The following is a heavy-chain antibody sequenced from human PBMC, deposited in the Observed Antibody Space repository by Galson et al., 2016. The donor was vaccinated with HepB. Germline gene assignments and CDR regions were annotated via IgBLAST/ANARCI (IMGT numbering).Heavy chain of an antibody. V-gene: IGHV3-30-3*01. CDR1: GFTFSAYA. D-gene: IGHD2-15*01. CDR2: MSYDGNIK. J-gene: IGHJ4*02. CDR3: AKERGWYGGPNFGS. Sequence: SLRLSCAASGFTFSAYAMHWVRQAPGKGLEWLAVMSYDGNIKQYADSVKGRFTISRHNSRDTLYLQMDRLRAADTAVYYCAKERGWYGGPNFGSWGQGTLVTVSS.